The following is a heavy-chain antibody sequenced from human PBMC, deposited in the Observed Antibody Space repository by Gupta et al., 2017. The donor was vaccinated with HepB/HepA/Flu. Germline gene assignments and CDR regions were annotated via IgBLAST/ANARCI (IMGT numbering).Heavy chain of an antibody. CDR2: INHSGST. J-gene: IGHJ5*02. D-gene: IGHD2-2*01. Sequence: QVQLQQWGAGLLKPSETLSLTCAVYGGSFSAYYWSWIRQPPGKGLEWIGEINHSGSTNYNPSLKSRVTISVDTSKNQFSLKLSSVTAADTAVYYCARKVVPAVFDPWGQGTLVTGSS. V-gene: IGHV4-34*01. CDR1: GGSFSAYY. CDR3: ARKVVPAVFDP.